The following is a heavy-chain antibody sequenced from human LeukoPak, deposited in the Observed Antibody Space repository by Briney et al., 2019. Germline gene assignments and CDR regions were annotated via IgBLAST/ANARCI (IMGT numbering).Heavy chain of an antibody. D-gene: IGHD3-22*01. Sequence: GGSLRLSCAASGFTFSSYAMSWVRQAPGKGLEWVSAISGSGGSTYYADSVKGRFTISRDNSKNTLYLQMNSLRAEDTAVYYCARDRMTYYYDSSGYYYSDYWGQGALVTVSS. CDR3: ARDRMTYYYDSSGYYYSDY. CDR2: ISGSGGST. CDR1: GFTFSSYA. J-gene: IGHJ4*02. V-gene: IGHV3-23*01.